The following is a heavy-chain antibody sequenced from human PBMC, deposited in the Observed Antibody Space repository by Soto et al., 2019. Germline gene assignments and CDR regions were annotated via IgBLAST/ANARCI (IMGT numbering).Heavy chain of an antibody. J-gene: IGHJ4*02. CDR2: IYSGGST. CDR3: ARHGYNYGGGYFDY. Sequence: EVQLVESGGGLVQPGGSLRLSCSTSGVTVSSSSMSWVRQAPGKGLEWVSVIYSGGSTYYADSVKGRFTISRDNSKNTLYLQMNSLRAEDSAVYYCARHGYNYGGGYFDYWGQGTLVTVSS. D-gene: IGHD5-18*01. CDR1: GVTVSSSS. V-gene: IGHV3-66*04.